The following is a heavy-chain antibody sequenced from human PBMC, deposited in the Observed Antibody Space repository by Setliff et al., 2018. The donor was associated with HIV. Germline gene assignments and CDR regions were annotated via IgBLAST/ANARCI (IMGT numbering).Heavy chain of an antibody. CDR1: GDSISSGNFF. CDR2: GYFSGSA. J-gene: IGHJ4*02. V-gene: IGHV4-30-4*01. D-gene: IGHD2-15*01. Sequence: ASETLSLTCTVSGDSISSGNFFWSWIRQSPEKGLEWIGYGYFSGSATHNPSLKIPVSISVDTSKNQFYLTLSSVTAADTAVYYCARGRVFCNGDSCYHFDFWGQGILVTVSS. CDR3: ARGRVFCNGDSCYHFDF.